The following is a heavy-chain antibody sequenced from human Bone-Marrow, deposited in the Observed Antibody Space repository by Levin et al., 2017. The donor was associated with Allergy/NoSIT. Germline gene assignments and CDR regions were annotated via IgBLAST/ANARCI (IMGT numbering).Heavy chain of an antibody. CDR3: ARELRLATYFDY. V-gene: IGHV1-2*02. CDR2: INPNSGGT. CDR1: GYTFTGYY. J-gene: IGHJ4*02. Sequence: ASVKVSCKASGYTFTGYYLHWVRQAPGQGLEWMGWINPNSGGTRYPQKFQGRVTMTRDTSITTAYMELSRLTSDDTAVYFCARELRLATYFDYWGQGALVIVSS.